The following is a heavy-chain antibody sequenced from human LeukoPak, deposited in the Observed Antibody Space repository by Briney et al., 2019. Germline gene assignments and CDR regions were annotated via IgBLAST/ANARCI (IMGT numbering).Heavy chain of an antibody. CDR2: IWYDGSNK. Sequence: PGGSLRLSCAASGFTFSSYGMHWVRQAPGKGLEWVAVIWYDGSNKYYADSVKGRFTISRDNSKNTLYLQMNSLRAEDTAVYYCASAGGDYDSSFWGQGTLVTVSS. D-gene: IGHD3-22*01. CDR3: ASAGGDYDSSF. J-gene: IGHJ4*02. CDR1: GFTFSSYG. V-gene: IGHV3-33*01.